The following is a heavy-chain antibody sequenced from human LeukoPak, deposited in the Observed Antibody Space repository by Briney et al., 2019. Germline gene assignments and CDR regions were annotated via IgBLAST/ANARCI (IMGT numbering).Heavy chain of an antibody. V-gene: IGHV5-51*01. Sequence: GESLKISCKGSGYIFTSYLLGLVRQLPGKGLEWMGIIYPGDSDTRYSPSFQGQVTISADKSISTSYLQWSSLKASDTAMYYCARLTNLAVAGPFDYWGQGTLVTVSS. CDR1: GYIFTSYL. D-gene: IGHD6-19*01. J-gene: IGHJ4*02. CDR3: ARLTNLAVAGPFDY. CDR2: IYPGDSDT.